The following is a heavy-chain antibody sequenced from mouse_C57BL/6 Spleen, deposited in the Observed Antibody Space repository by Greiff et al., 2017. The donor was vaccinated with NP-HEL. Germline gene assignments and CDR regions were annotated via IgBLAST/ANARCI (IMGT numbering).Heavy chain of an antibody. CDR1: GYAFSSYW. CDR3: ARSTTVVAPFAD. V-gene: IGHV1-80*01. CDR2: IYPGDGDT. Sequence: VQLQQSGAELVKPGASVKISCKASGYAFSSYWMNWVKQRPGKGLEWIGQIYPGDGDTNYNGKFKGKATLTADKSSSTAYMQLSSLTSEDSAVYFCARSTTVVAPFADWGQGTLVTVSA. D-gene: IGHD1-1*01. J-gene: IGHJ3*01.